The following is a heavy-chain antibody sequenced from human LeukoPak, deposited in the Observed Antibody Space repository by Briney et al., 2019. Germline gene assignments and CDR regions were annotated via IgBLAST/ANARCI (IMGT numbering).Heavy chain of an antibody. D-gene: IGHD6-13*01. CDR3: AGGGGSSSWYSYFDY. CDR2: INHSGST. CDR1: GGSFSGYY. V-gene: IGHV4-34*01. Sequence: SETLSLTCAVYGGSFSGYYWSWIRQPPGKGLEWIGEINHSGSTNYNPSLKSRVTISVDTSKNQFSLKLSSVTAADTAVYYCAGGGGSSSWYSYFDYWGQGTLVTVSS. J-gene: IGHJ4*02.